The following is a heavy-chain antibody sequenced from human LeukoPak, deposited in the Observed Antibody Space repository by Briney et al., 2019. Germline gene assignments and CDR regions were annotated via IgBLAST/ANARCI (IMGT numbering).Heavy chain of an antibody. CDR1: GGSISSYY. CDR2: IYYSGST. V-gene: IGHV4-59*01. J-gene: IGHJ3*02. Sequence: SETLSLTCTVSGGSISSYYWSWIRQPPGKGLEWIGYIYYSGSTNYNPPLKSRVTISVDTSKNQFSLKLSSVTAADTAVYYCARGLGYYDYVWGSYLDDAFDIWGQGTMVTVSS. D-gene: IGHD3-16*02. CDR3: ARGLGYYDYVWGSYLDDAFDI.